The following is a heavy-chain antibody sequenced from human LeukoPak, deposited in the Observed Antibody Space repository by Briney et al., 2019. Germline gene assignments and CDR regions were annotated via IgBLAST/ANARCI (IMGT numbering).Heavy chain of an antibody. V-gene: IGHV3-43D*03. CDR3: ARDWRVGFDP. J-gene: IGHJ5*02. Sequence: PGGSLRLSCAASGFTFDDYAMHWVRQAPGKGLEWVSLISWDGGIIYYADSVKGRFTISRDNSKNTLYLQMNSLRAEDTALYYCARDWRVGFDPWGQGTLVTVSS. CDR1: GFTFDDYA. CDR2: ISWDGGII.